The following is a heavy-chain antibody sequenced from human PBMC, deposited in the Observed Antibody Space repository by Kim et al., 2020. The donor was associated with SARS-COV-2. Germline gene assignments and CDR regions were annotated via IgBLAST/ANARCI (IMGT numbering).Heavy chain of an antibody. CDR3: ARDLSGSGAYDP. CDR2: FYYSGST. V-gene: IGHV4-59*01. Sequence: SETLSLICTVSGGSISSYYWSWIRQPPGKGLEWIGFFYYSGSTNYNPSLKSRVTISVDTSKNQFSLKLSSVTAADTAVYYCARDLSGSGAYDPWGQGTL. J-gene: IGHJ5*02. CDR1: GGSISSYY. D-gene: IGHD1-26*01.